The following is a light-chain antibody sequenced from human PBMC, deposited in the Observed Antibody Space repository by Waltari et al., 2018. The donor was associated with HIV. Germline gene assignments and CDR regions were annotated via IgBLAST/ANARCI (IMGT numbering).Light chain of an antibody. CDR2: DTY. CDR1: SSNIWAGYD. V-gene: IGLV1-40*01. CDR3: QSYDSSLRNYV. J-gene: IGLJ1*01. Sequence: QSLLTQPPSMSGAPGQRVTISCTGSSSNIWAGYDAHWYQQLPDTAPKLLMYDTYKRPSGVPDRFSGSKSGPSASLVITGLQPEDEADYYCQSYDSSLRNYVFGTGTKVTFI.